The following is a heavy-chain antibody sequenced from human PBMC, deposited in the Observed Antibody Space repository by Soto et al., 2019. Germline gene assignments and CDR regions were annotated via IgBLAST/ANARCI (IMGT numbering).Heavy chain of an antibody. CDR1: GGTFSSYA. V-gene: IGHV1-69*13. CDR3: ARTPRGQWELPYYYYGMDV. J-gene: IGHJ6*02. Sequence: GASVKVSCKASGGTFSSYAISWVRQAPGQGLEWMGGIIPIFGTANYAQKFQGRVTITADESKNTLYLQMNSLRAEDTAVYYCARTPRGQWELPYYYYGMDVWGQGTTVTVSS. D-gene: IGHD1-26*01. CDR2: IIPIFGTA.